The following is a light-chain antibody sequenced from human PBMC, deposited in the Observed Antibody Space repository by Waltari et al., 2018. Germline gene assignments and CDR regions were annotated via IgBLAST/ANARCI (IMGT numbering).Light chain of an antibody. V-gene: IGKV1-12*01. CDR1: QGIDNW. Sequence: DIQMTQSPSFVSASVGDRVTITFRASQGIDNWLAWYQQKPGKAPKFLIYSASSLQSGVPSRFVGSGSGTDFILTISRLQPEDFATYYCQQTNSFPRTFGQGTKVAIK. J-gene: IGKJ1*01. CDR3: QQTNSFPRT. CDR2: SAS.